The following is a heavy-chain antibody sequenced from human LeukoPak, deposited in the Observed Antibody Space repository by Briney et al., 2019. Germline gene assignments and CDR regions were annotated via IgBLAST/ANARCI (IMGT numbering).Heavy chain of an antibody. D-gene: IGHD6-19*01. CDR2: ISGSSDHI. J-gene: IGHJ4*02. CDR1: GFTFSSHT. Sequence: GGSLRLSCVASGFTFSSHTMNWVRQAPGKGLEWVSAISGSSDHIHYADSMKGRFTISRDNAKNSLYLQMNSLTAEDTAVYYCARDFFDSSGHYYDAYWGQGTLVTVSS. CDR3: ARDFFDSSGHYYDAY. V-gene: IGHV3-21*01.